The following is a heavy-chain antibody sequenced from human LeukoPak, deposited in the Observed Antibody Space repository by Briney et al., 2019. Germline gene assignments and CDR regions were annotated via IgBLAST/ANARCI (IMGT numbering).Heavy chain of an antibody. CDR2: IYYSGST. Sequence: SSETLSLTCTVSGGSINNYYWTWIRQPAGKGLEWIGYIYYSGSTNYNPSLKSRVTISADTSKNQFSLKLSSVTAADTAVYYCARDLPHRYAGERAFDYWGQGALVTVSS. D-gene: IGHD3-16*01. J-gene: IGHJ4*02. CDR3: ARDLPHRYAGERAFDY. V-gene: IGHV4-59*01. CDR1: GGSINNYY.